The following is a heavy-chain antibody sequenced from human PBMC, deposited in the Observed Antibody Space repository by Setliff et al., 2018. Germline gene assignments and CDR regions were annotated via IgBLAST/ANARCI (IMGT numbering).Heavy chain of an antibody. CDR2: ISSDSRTI. D-gene: IGHD3-22*01. J-gene: IGHJ4*02. Sequence: SGGSLRLSCAASGIAFRTYSLNWVRQAPGRGLEWISFISSDSRTIYYADSVKGRFTISRDNSRNTLYLQMSGLRAEDTAVYYCARDAKIVVVHNPYYFDQWGQGTLVTVSS. CDR1: GIAFRTYS. V-gene: IGHV3-48*01. CDR3: ARDAKIVVVHNPYYFDQ.